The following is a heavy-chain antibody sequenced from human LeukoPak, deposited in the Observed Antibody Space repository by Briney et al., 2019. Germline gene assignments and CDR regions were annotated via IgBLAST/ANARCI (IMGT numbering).Heavy chain of an antibody. Sequence: GGSLRLSCAASGFTFSSYAMSWVRQAPGKGLEWVSVISGSGGSTYYADSVKGRFTISRDNSKNTLYLQMNSLRAEDTAVYYCATSHPPITIFGVVTPRYFQHWGQGTLVTVSS. D-gene: IGHD3-3*01. J-gene: IGHJ1*01. CDR1: GFTFSSYA. CDR3: ATSHPPITIFGVVTPRYFQH. V-gene: IGHV3-23*01. CDR2: ISGSGGST.